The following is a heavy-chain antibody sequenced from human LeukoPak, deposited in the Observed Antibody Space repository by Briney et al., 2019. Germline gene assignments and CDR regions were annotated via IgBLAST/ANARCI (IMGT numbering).Heavy chain of an antibody. V-gene: IGHV4-30-2*01. CDR3: ARDQQLAEPRSFDY. J-gene: IGHJ4*02. Sequence: SETLSLTCAVSGGSISSGGYSWSWIRQPPGKGLEWIGYIYHSGSTNYNPSLKSRVTISVDTSKNQFSLKLSSVTAADTAVYYCARDQQLAEPRSFDYWGQGTLVTVSS. D-gene: IGHD6-13*01. CDR1: GGSISSGGYS. CDR2: IYHSGST.